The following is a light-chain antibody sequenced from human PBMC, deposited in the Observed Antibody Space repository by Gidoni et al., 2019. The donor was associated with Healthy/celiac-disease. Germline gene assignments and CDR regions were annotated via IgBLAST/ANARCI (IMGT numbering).Light chain of an antibody. CDR2: WAS. Sequence: DIVMPQSPYSLAVSLGERATINCKSSQSVLYSSNNKNYLAWHQQKPGQPPKLLIYWASTRESGVPDRFSGSGSGTDFTLTISSLQAEDVAVYYCQQYYSTPLTFXGXTKVEIK. CDR1: QSVLYSSNNKNY. V-gene: IGKV4-1*01. J-gene: IGKJ4*01. CDR3: QQYYSTPLT.